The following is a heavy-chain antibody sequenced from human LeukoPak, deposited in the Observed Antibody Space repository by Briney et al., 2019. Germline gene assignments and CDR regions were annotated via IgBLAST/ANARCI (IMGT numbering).Heavy chain of an antibody. V-gene: IGHV4-61*02. CDR2: IYTSGST. CDR1: GGSISSGSYY. J-gene: IGHJ5*02. CDR3: ARHEGPNYSSSWYGTIGDSWFDP. Sequence: PSETLSLTCTVSGGSISSGSYYWSWIRQPAGKGLEWIGRIYTSGSTNYNPSLKSRVTISVDTSKNQFSLKLSSVTAADTAVYYCARHEGPNYSSSWYGTIGDSWFDPWGQGTLVTVSS. D-gene: IGHD6-13*01.